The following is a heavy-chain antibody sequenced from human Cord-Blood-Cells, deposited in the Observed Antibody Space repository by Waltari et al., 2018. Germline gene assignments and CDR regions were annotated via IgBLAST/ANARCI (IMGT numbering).Heavy chain of an antibody. D-gene: IGHD3-10*01. Sequence: QVQLVQSGAEVKKPGASVKVSCKASGYTFTSYAMHWVRQAPGQRLEWMGRINAGNGNTKYSQKFQGRVTISRDTSAGTAYMELGSLRSEDTAVYYCASRMVRGVINDAFDIWGQGTMVTVSS. V-gene: IGHV1-3*01. CDR1: GYTFTSYA. CDR3: ASRMVRGVINDAFDI. J-gene: IGHJ3*02. CDR2: INAGNGNT.